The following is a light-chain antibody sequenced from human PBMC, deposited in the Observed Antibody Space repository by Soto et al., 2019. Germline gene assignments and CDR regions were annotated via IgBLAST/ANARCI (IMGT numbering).Light chain of an antibody. CDR2: ATS. V-gene: IGKV1-12*01. CDR3: QQANSVPWT. Sequence: IQMTQSPSSVSASVGDRVILTCRASQRLSSWLAWYHQRPGKAPKLLIYATSTLETGGPSRFSVSGSVRDFTLTISSLQPEDLGTSVCQQANSVPWTLGHGTKVEVK. CDR1: QRLSSW. J-gene: IGKJ1*01.